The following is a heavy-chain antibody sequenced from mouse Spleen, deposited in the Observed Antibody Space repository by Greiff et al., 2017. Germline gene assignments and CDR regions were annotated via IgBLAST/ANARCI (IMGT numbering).Heavy chain of an antibody. CDR3: TTFTVGDYFDY. D-gene: IGHD3-1*01. J-gene: IGHJ2*01. V-gene: IGHV14-4*01. CDR2: IDPENGDT. Sequence: EVQLQQSGAELVRPGASVKLSCTASGLNIKDDYMHWVKQRPEQGLEWIGWIDPENGDTEYASKFQGKATITADTSSNTAYLQLSSLTSEDTAVYYCTTFTVGDYFDYWGQGTTLTVSS. CDR1: GLNIKDDY.